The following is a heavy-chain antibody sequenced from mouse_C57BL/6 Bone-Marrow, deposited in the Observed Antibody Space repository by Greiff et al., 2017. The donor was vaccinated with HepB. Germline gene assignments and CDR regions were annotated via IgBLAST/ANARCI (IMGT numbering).Heavy chain of an antibody. Sequence: QVQLQQPGAELVKPGASVKLSCKASGYTFTSYWMHWVKQRPGQGLEWIGMIHPNSGSTNYNEKFKSKATLTVDKSSSTAYMQLSSLTSEDSAVYYCARFDGNYGMDYWGQGTSVTVSS. CDR2: IHPNSGST. D-gene: IGHD2-1*01. V-gene: IGHV1-64*01. J-gene: IGHJ4*01. CDR1: GYTFTSYW. CDR3: ARFDGNYGMDY.